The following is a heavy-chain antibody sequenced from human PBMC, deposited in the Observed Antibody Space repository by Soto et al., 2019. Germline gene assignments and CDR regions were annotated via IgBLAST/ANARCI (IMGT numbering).Heavy chain of an antibody. CDR1: GFIFSNYA. Sequence: EVHLLESGGDLVHPGGSLRLSCAASGFIFSNYAMTWVRQVPGKGLEWVSTISVTGTRTHYAESVEGQFTISRDNFKSTLFLQTNSLRAAETAIYYCAIDYSTGYADFWGQGTLVTVSS. J-gene: IGHJ4*02. D-gene: IGHD5-12*01. CDR3: AIDYSTGYADF. CDR2: ISVTGTRT. V-gene: IGHV3-23*01.